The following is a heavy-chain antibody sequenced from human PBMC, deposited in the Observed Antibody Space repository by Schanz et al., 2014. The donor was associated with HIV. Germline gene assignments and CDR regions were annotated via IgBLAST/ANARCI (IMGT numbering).Heavy chain of an antibody. CDR2: IFSGGDT. V-gene: IGHV3-53*02. Sequence: VQLVETGGDLIQPGGSLRLSCSVSGFNVRSNYMTWVRQAPGKGLEWVSLIFSGGDTFYADSVRGRFSISKDNSKNTLYLQMNSLRAEDTAVYYCARGLPADYWGQGTLVTVSS. D-gene: IGHD5-18*01. CDR1: GFNVRSNY. CDR3: ARGLPADY. J-gene: IGHJ4*02.